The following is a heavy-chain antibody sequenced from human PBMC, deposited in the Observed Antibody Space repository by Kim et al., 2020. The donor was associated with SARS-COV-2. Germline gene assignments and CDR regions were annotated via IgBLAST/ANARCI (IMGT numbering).Heavy chain of an antibody. J-gene: IGHJ4*02. CDR1: GFTFSSYE. Sequence: GGSLRLSCAASGFTFSSYEMNWVRQAPGKGLEWVSYISSSGSTIYYADSVKGRFTISRDNAKNSLYLQMNSLRAEDTAVYYCARDSNWNYGDDFDYWGQGTLVTVSS. CDR2: ISSSGSTI. V-gene: IGHV3-48*03. CDR3: ARDSNWNYGDDFDY. D-gene: IGHD1-7*01.